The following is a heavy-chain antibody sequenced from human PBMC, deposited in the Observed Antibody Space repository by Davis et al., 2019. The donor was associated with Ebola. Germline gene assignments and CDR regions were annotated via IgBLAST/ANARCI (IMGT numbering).Heavy chain of an antibody. J-gene: IGHJ6*02. Sequence: GESLKISCAASGFTFSSYAMHWVRQAPGKGLEWVAVISYDGSNKYYADSVKGRFTISRDNAKNTLYLQMDSLRAEDTAVYHCARVIHFPGIGTDVWGQGATVTVSS. CDR2: ISYDGSNK. CDR1: GFTFSSYA. D-gene: IGHD2/OR15-2a*01. V-gene: IGHV3-30-3*01. CDR3: ARVIHFPGIGTDV.